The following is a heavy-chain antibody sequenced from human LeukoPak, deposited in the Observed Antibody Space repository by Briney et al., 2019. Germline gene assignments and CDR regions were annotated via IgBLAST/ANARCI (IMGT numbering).Heavy chain of an antibody. J-gene: IGHJ3*02. Sequence: SETLSLTCTVSGGSISSSSYYWGWIRQPPGKGLEWIGSIYYSGSTYYNPSLKSRVTISVDTSKNQFSLKLSSVTAADTAVYYCARVTSSRHYYDSSGYPWGAFDIWGQGTMVTVSS. V-gene: IGHV4-39*07. CDR3: ARVTSSRHYYDSSGYPWGAFDI. D-gene: IGHD3-22*01. CDR2: IYYSGST. CDR1: GGSISSSSYY.